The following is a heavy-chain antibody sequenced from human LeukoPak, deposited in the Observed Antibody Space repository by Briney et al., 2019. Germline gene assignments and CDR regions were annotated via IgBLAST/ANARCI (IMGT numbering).Heavy chain of an antibody. Sequence: ASVKVSCKASGYTFTGYYMHWVRQAPGQGLEWMGWINPNSGGTNYAQKFQGRVTMTRGTSISTAYMELSRLRSDDTAMYYCARVPGKYYYGSGSKYYYYYGMDVWGQGTTVTVSS. D-gene: IGHD3-10*01. CDR1: GYTFTGYY. CDR3: ARVPGKYYYGSGSKYYYYYGMDV. CDR2: INPNSGGT. J-gene: IGHJ6*02. V-gene: IGHV1-2*02.